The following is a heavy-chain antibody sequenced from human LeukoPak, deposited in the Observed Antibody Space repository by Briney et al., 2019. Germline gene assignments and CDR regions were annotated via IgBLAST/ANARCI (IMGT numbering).Heavy chain of an antibody. J-gene: IGHJ4*02. Sequence: PGGSLRLSCAASGFTFSSYGMHWARQAPGKGLEWVAFIRYTGSNKYYADSVKGRFTISRDNSKNTLYLQMNGLRAEDTAVYYCATDGKLGYYDTSGFFPDYWGQGTLVTVSS. D-gene: IGHD3-22*01. CDR2: IRYTGSNK. CDR1: GFTFSSYG. V-gene: IGHV3-30*02. CDR3: ATDGKLGYYDTSGFFPDY.